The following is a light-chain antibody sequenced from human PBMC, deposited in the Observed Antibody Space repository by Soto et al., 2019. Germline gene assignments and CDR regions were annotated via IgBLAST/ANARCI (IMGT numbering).Light chain of an antibody. CDR3: QQLNSYLPLT. J-gene: IGKJ4*01. CDR2: AAS. CDR1: QGISSY. Sequence: DIQLTQSPSFLSASVGDRVTITCRASQGISSYLAWYQQKPRKAPKLLIYAASTSQSGVPSRFSGSGSGTEFTLTISSLQPEDFATYYCQQLNSYLPLTFGGGTKVDIK. V-gene: IGKV1-9*01.